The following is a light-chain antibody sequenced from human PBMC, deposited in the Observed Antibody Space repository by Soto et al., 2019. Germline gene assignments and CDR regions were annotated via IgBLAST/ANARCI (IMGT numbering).Light chain of an antibody. CDR3: SSYTSSSRYV. CDR2: EVS. J-gene: IGLJ1*01. Sequence: QSVLTQPASVSGSPGQSITISCTGTSSDAGGYNYVSWYQQHPGKAPKRMIYEVSNRPSGVSNRFTGSTSGNPASLTISGLQAEDEADYYCSSYTSSSRYVFGTGTKGTVL. CDR1: SSDAGGYNY. V-gene: IGLV2-14*01.